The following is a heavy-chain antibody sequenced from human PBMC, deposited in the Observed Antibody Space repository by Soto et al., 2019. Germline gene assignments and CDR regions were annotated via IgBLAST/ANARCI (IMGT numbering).Heavy chain of an antibody. V-gene: IGHV3-33*01. CDR2: IWYDGSNK. CDR3: ARGVARYDFWSGYYGYYYYYGMDV. J-gene: IGHJ6*02. CDR1: GFTFSSYG. D-gene: IGHD3-3*01. Sequence: GGSLRLSCAASGFTFSSYGMHWVRQAPGKGLEWVAVIWYDGSNKYYADSVKGRFTISRDNSKNTPYLQMNSLRAEDTAVYYCARGVARYDFWSGYYGYYYYYGMDVWGQGTTVTVSS.